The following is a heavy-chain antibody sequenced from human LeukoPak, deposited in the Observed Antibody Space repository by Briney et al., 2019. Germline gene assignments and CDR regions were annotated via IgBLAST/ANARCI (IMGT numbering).Heavy chain of an antibody. V-gene: IGHV3-23*01. CDR1: GFTFSSYA. D-gene: IGHD3-22*01. J-gene: IGHJ4*02. Sequence: GGSLRLSCAASGFTFSSYAMGWVRQAPGKGLEWVSAISGSGGSTYYADSVKGRFTISRDNSKNTPYLQMNSLGAEDTAVYYCAKAPPYYYDSSGYGYWGQGTLVTVSS. CDR3: AKAPPYYYDSSGYGY. CDR2: ISGSGGST.